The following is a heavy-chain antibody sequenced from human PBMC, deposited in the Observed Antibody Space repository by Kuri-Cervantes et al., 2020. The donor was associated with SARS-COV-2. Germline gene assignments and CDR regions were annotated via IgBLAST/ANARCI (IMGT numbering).Heavy chain of an antibody. CDR3: TTLIDY. J-gene: IGHJ4*02. Sequence: GESLKISCVASGFTFSSYSMNWVRQAPGKGLEWVSGINWNGGSTGYADSVKGRFTISRDSAKNSLYLQMNSLRAEDTALYYCTTLIDYWGQGALVTVSS. CDR1: GFTFSSYS. CDR2: INWNGGST. V-gene: IGHV3-20*04.